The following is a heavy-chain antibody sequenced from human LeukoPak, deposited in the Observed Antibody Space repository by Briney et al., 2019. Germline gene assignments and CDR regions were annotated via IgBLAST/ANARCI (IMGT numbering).Heavy chain of an antibody. J-gene: IGHJ4*02. CDR1: GYSFTNYW. Sequence: GESLKISCQGSGYSFTNYWIGWVRQMPGKGLEWMGIIYPGHSGTRYSPSFQGQVTISADKSISTAYLQWSSLKASDTAMYYCARRLGSSWYENLIDYWGQGTLVTVSS. CDR3: ARRLGSSWYENLIDY. D-gene: IGHD6-13*01. V-gene: IGHV5-51*01. CDR2: IYPGHSGT.